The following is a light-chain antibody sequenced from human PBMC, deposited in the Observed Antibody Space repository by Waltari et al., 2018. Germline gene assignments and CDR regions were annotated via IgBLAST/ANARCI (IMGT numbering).Light chain of an antibody. J-gene: IGKJ1*01. CDR1: QSVSSN. V-gene: IGKV3-15*01. Sequence: ETVMTQSPATLSVSPGERATLSCRASQSVSSNLAWYQQKPGQAPRPLIYGASTRATGIPARFRGSGSGTEFTLTISSLQSEDFAVYYCQQYNNWPPWTFGQGTKVEIK. CDR3: QQYNNWPPWT. CDR2: GAS.